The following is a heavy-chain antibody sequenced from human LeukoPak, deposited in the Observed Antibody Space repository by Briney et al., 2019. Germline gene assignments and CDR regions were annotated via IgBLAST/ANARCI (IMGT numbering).Heavy chain of an antibody. CDR2: ISSSSYI. D-gene: IGHD1-7*01. CDR1: GFTFSSYS. J-gene: IGHJ5*02. V-gene: IGHV3-21*01. CDR3: AITGTTNWFDP. Sequence: PGGSLRLSCAASGFTFSSYSMNWVRQAPGKGLEWVSSISSSSYIYYADSVKGRFTISRDNAKNSLYLQMNSLRAEDTAVYYCAITGTTNWFDPWGQGTLVTVSS.